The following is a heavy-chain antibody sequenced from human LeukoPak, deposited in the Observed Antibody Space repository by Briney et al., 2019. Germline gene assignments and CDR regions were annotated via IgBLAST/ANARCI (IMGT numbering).Heavy chain of an antibody. J-gene: IGHJ3*02. D-gene: IGHD1-26*01. CDR2: IGNKASRYTT. CDR1: GSSFSDQY. V-gene: IGHV3-72*01. CDR3: TRGYSGRSAYAFDI. Sequence: PGGSLRLSCAASGSSFSDQYMDWVRHAPGKGLQRVGRIGNKASRYTTEYAASVKGRFTISRDDSKNSLYLQMNSLKTEDTALYSCTRGYSGRSAYAFDIWGQGTMVTVSS.